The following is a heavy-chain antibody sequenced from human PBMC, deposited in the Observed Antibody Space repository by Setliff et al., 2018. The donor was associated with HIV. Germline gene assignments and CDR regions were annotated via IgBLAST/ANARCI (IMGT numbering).Heavy chain of an antibody. CDR1: GYTFSSYG. J-gene: IGHJ4*02. Sequence: ASVKVSCKASGYTFSSYGISRVRQAPGQGLEWMGWISAYQGNTNYAQKFQGRVTITAVESTSTAYMELSSLRSEDTAVYYCARDYSPTFYYYDSSGTFDYWGQGTLVTVSS. D-gene: IGHD3-22*01. CDR2: ISAYQGNT. V-gene: IGHV1-18*01. CDR3: ARDYSPTFYYYDSSGTFDY.